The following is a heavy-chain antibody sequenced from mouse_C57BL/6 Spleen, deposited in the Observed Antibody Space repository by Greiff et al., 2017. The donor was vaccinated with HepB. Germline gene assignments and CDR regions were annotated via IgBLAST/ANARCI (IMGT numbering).Heavy chain of an antibody. V-gene: IGHV1-50*01. J-gene: IGHJ1*03. CDR3: ASGGYYYGNWYFDV. CDR1: GYTFTSYW. CDR2: IDPSDSYT. Sequence: VQLQQSGAELVKPGASVKLSCKASGYTFTSYWMQWVKQRPGQGLEWIGEIDPSDSYTNYNQKFKGKATLTVDTSSSTAYMQLSSLTSEDSAVYYCASGGYYYGNWYFDVWGTGTTVTVSS. D-gene: IGHD1-1*01.